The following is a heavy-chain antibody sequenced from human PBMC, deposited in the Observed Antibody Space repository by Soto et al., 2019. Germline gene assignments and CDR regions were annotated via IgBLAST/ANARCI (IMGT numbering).Heavy chain of an antibody. V-gene: IGHV1-69*13. Sequence: SVKVSCKASGGTFSSYAISWVRQAPGQGLEWMGGIIPIFGTANYAQKFQGRVTITADESTSTAYMELSSLRSEDTAVYYCARMETYDSSGTGGYYFDYWGQGTLVTVSS. CDR2: IIPIFGTA. D-gene: IGHD3-22*01. CDR1: GGTFSSYA. J-gene: IGHJ4*02. CDR3: ARMETYDSSGTGGYYFDY.